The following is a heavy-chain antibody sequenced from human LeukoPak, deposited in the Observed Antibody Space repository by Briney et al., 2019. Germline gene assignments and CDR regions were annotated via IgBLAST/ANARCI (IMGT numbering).Heavy chain of an antibody. J-gene: IGHJ4*02. V-gene: IGHV3-15*01. CDR2: IKSNTDGGTT. Sequence: PGGSLRLSCAASGFTFSNAWMSWVRQAPGQGLEWVGRIKSNTDGGTTDYAAPVKGRFTNSRDHSKNTPYLQMNSLKTEDAAVYYCTTDPYPAAYCSSTSCYDLYWGQGTLVTVSS. CDR1: GFTFSNAW. CDR3: TTDPYPAAYCSSTSCYDLY. D-gene: IGHD2-2*01.